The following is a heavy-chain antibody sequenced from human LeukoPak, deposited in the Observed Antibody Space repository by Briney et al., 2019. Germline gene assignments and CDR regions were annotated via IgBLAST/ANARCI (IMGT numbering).Heavy chain of an antibody. V-gene: IGHV1-46*01. Sequence: GASVKVSCKASGYTFTSYYMHWVRQAPGQGLEWMGIINPSGVSTTYAQKFQGRVTMTTDTSTSTAYMELRSLRSDDTAVYYCARERGIAARGYNWFDPWGQGTLVTVSS. D-gene: IGHD6-6*01. J-gene: IGHJ5*02. CDR3: ARERGIAARGYNWFDP. CDR2: INPSGVST. CDR1: GYTFTSYY.